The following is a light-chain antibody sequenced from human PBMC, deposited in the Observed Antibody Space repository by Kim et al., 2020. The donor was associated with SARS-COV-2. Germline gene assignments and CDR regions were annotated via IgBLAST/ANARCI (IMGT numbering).Light chain of an antibody. V-gene: IGKV3-15*01. Sequence: EIVMTQSPATLSVSPGERATLSCRASQSISSNLAWYQQKPGQAPRLLIHSASTRATGIPARFSGSGSGTEFTLTITSLQSEDFAVYYCQQYKKWIFSFGPGTKVDIK. CDR2: SAS. CDR1: QSISSN. J-gene: IGKJ3*01. CDR3: QQYKKWIFS.